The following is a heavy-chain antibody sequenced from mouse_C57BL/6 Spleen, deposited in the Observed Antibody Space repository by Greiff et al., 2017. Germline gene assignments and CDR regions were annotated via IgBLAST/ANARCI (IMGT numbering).Heavy chain of an antibody. CDR1: GYSITSGYY. Sequence: ESGPGLVKPSQSLSLTCSVTGYSITSGYYWNWIRQFPGNKLEWMGYISYDGSNNYNPSLKNRISITRDTSKNQFFLKLNSVTTEDTATYYCARVYDYDGVFAYWGQGTLVTVSA. CDR2: ISYDGSN. V-gene: IGHV3-6*01. D-gene: IGHD2-4*01. J-gene: IGHJ3*01. CDR3: ARVYDYDGVFAY.